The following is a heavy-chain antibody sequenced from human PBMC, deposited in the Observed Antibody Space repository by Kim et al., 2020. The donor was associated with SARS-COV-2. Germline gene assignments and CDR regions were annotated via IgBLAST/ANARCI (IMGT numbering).Heavy chain of an antibody. Sequence: SETLSLTCTVSGGSVSSGSYYWSWIRQPPGKGLEWIGYIYYSGSTNYNPSLKSRVTISVDTSKNLFSLKLSSVTAADTAVYYCARGTDCSGGSCHFDYWGQGTLVTVSS. CDR3: ARGTDCSGGSCHFDY. J-gene: IGHJ4*02. CDR2: IYYSGST. V-gene: IGHV4-61*01. CDR1: GGSVSSGSYY. D-gene: IGHD2-15*01.